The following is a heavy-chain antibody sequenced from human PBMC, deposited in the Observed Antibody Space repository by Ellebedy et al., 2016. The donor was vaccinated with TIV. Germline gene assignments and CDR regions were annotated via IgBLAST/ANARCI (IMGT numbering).Heavy chain of an antibody. J-gene: IGHJ4*02. CDR2: MNPESGNT. CDR1: GYTFTSYD. Sequence: AASVKVSCKASGYTFTSYDINWVRQATGQGLEWMGWMNPESGNTDSAQNFQGRITMTWDTSVSTAYLEVSSLRSDDTAIYYCARGPSNYDYVWAFDYWGQGTLVTVSS. CDR3: ARGPSNYDYVWAFDY. D-gene: IGHD3-16*01. V-gene: IGHV1-8*01.